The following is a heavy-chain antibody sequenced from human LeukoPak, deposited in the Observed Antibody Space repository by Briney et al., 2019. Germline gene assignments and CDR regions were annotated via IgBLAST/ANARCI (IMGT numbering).Heavy chain of an antibody. V-gene: IGHV3-7*01. CDR2: IKQDGSEK. CDR1: GFTFSSYW. Sequence: PGGSLRLSCAASGFTFSSYWMSWVRQAPGKGLEWVANIKQDGSEKYYVDSVKGRFTISRDNAKNSLYLQMNSLRAEDTAVYYCARSRIVGASYYFDYWGQGTLVTVSS. J-gene: IGHJ4*02. CDR3: ARSRIVGASYYFDY. D-gene: IGHD1-26*01.